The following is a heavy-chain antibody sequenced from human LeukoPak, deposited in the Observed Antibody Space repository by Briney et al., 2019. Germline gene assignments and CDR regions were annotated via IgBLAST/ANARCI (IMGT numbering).Heavy chain of an antibody. CDR3: ARDEVVPAASYAFDI. CDR1: GFPFSSYS. V-gene: IGHV3-48*01. Sequence: PGGSLRLSCAAPGFPFSSYSMNWVRQAPGKGLEWVSYISSSSSTIYYADSVKGQFTISRDNAKNSLYLQMNSLRAEDTAEYYCARDEVVPAASYAFDIWGQGTMVTVSS. D-gene: IGHD2-2*01. CDR2: ISSSSSTI. J-gene: IGHJ3*02.